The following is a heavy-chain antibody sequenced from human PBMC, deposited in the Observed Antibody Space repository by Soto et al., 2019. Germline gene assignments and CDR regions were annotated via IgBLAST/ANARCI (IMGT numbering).Heavy chain of an antibody. CDR3: TRDPTYYDFWSGYSNDAFDI. J-gene: IGHJ3*02. Sequence: GGSLRLSCTASGFTFGDYAMSWFRQAPGKGLEWVGFIRSKAYGGTTEYAASVKGRFTISRDDSKSIAYLQMNSLKTEDTAVYYCTRDPTYYDFWSGYSNDAFDIWGQGTMVTVSS. V-gene: IGHV3-49*03. CDR2: IRSKAYGGTT. CDR1: GFTFGDYA. D-gene: IGHD3-3*01.